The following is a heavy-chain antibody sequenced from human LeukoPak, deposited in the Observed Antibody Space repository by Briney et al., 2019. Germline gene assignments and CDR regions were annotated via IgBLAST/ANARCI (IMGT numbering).Heavy chain of an antibody. Sequence: GGSLRLSCAASGFTFSSSAMSWVRQAPGKGLEWVSGISGSGGSKYYADSVKGRFTISRDNSKNTLYLQMNSLRAEDTAVYYCAKDRGSGYYLTVYYFDYWGQGTLVTVSS. V-gene: IGHV3-23*01. CDR2: ISGSGGSK. CDR1: GFTFSSSA. J-gene: IGHJ4*02. CDR3: AKDRGSGYYLTVYYFDY. D-gene: IGHD3-16*01.